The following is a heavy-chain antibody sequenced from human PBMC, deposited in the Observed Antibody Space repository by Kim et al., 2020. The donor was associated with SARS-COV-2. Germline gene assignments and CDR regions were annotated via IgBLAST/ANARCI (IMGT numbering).Heavy chain of an antibody. CDR2: TNPNGNGA. Sequence: ASVKVSCKASGYTFTGYYLHWVRQAPGQGLEWMGRTNPNGNGADYAENFRGRITMTKDTSISTAYMELSRLTSDDTAIYYCTRVEGAVVRGVLAHWGQGT. D-gene: IGHD3-10*01. CDR3: TRVEGAVVRGVLAH. CDR1: GYTFTGYY. V-gene: IGHV1-2*06. J-gene: IGHJ4*02.